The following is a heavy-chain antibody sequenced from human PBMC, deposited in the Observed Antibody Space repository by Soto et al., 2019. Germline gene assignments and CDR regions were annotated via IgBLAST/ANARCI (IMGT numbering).Heavy chain of an antibody. CDR3: AKVFDWLLSPPYYFDY. CDR2: ISGSGGST. CDR1: GFTFSSYA. J-gene: IGHJ4*02. V-gene: IGHV3-23*01. Sequence: GGSLRLSCAASGFTFSSYAMSWVRQAPGKGLEWVSAISGSGGSTYYADSVKGRFTISRDNSKNTLYLQMNSLRAEDTAVYYCAKVFDWLLSPPYYFDYWGQGTLVTVSS. D-gene: IGHD3-9*01.